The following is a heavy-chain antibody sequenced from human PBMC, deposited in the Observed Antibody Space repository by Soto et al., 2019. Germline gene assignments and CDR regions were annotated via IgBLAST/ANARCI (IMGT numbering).Heavy chain of an antibody. Sequence: EVQLVESGGGLVQPGGALRLSCAASGFTFSSYWMHWVRQALGKGLVWVSRVISDGSSTSYADSVKGRFTISRNNAKNTLSLQMNSLRAEDTAVYYCARAYCSGGTCYNWFDPWGQGTLVTVSS. CDR3: ARAYCSGGTCYNWFDP. D-gene: IGHD2-15*01. V-gene: IGHV3-74*01. CDR1: GFTFSSYW. J-gene: IGHJ5*02. CDR2: VISDGSST.